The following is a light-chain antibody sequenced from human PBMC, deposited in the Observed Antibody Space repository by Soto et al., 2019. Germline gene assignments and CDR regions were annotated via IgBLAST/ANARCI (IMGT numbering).Light chain of an antibody. CDR3: QQYENLPT. J-gene: IGKJ5*01. V-gene: IGKV1-33*01. CDR1: QNINNY. Sequence: DIQLTQYRSSVSAAGGDSGTSTCQASQNINNYLNWYQQKPGRAPKLLIYDASNLEAGVPSRFRGSGSGPDFTFTISRLQPEDIATYYCQQYENLPTFGQGTRLEIK. CDR2: DAS.